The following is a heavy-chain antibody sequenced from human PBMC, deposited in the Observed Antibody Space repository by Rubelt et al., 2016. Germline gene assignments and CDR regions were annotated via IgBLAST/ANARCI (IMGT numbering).Heavy chain of an antibody. V-gene: IGHV1-69*01. CDR3: ARDSRGSGYYRLDY. CDR1: GYTFTSYD. Sequence: QVQLVQSGAEVKKPGASVKVSCKASGYTFTSYDINWVRQATGQGLEWMGGIIPIFGTANYAQKFQGRVTITADESTSTAYMELSSLRSEDTAVYYCARDSRGSGYYRLDYWGQGTLVTVSS. J-gene: IGHJ4*02. D-gene: IGHD3-3*01. CDR2: IIPIFGTA.